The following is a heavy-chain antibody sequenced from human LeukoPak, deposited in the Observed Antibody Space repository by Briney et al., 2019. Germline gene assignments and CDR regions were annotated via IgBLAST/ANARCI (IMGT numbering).Heavy chain of an antibody. Sequence: GGSLRLSCAGSRFTFSSYEMNWVRQAPGKGLEWVSYISGSGGTIYYADSVKGRFTISRDNAENALYLQMNSLRAEDTAVYYCASTGLEARYSYFDNWGQGTLATVSS. CDR1: RFTFSSYE. V-gene: IGHV3-48*03. J-gene: IGHJ4*02. CDR2: ISGSGGTI. D-gene: IGHD5-12*01. CDR3: ASTGLEARYSYFDN.